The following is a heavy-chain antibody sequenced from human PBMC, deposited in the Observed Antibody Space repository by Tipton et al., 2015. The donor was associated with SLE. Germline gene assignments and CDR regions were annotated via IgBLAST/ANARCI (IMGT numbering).Heavy chain of an antibody. CDR1: GFTVSSNY. Sequence: SLRLSCAASGFTVSSNYMSWVRQAPGKGLEWVASINQDGSEQHYVDSVKGRFTISRDNARDSLYLQMNTLRADDTAVYYCARDDSSSLDYWGQGTLVTVSS. V-gene: IGHV3-7*03. D-gene: IGHD6-6*01. CDR3: ARDDSSSLDY. CDR2: INQDGSEQ. J-gene: IGHJ4*02.